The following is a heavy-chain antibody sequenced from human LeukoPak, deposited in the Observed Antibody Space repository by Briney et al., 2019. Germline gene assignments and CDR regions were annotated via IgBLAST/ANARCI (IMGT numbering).Heavy chain of an antibody. Sequence: GGSLRLSCAASGFTFSNYNMNWVRQPPGKGLQWVSYISSSSNIIYYADSVKGRFTISRDNAKNSLFLQMNSLRAEDTAVYYCAREFAREFTIDYWGQGTLVTVSS. CDR1: GFTFSNYN. CDR3: AREFAREFTIDY. J-gene: IGHJ4*02. D-gene: IGHD3-10*01. CDR2: ISSSSNII. V-gene: IGHV3-48*01.